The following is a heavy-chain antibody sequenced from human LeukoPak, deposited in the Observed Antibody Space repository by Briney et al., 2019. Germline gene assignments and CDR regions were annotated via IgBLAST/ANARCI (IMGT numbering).Heavy chain of an antibody. J-gene: IGHJ6*03. CDR2: IYYSGST. V-gene: IGHV4-39*07. CDR3: ARTPITLGNYMDV. CDR1: GGSLSISSYY. Sequence: SETLSLTCTVSGGSLSISSYYWGWIRQPPGKGLEWIGSIYYSGSTYYNPSLKSRVTISVDTSKNQCSLKLSSVTAADTAVYYCARTPITLGNYMDVWGKGNTVNVSS. D-gene: IGHD3-16*01.